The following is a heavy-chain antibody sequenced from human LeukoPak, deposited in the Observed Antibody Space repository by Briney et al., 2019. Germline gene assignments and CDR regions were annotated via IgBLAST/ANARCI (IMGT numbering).Heavy chain of an antibody. J-gene: IGHJ4*02. CDR2: IYYSGGT. V-gene: IGHV4-59*08. CDR1: GGSISTYY. Sequence: SETLSLTCTVSGGSISTYYWTWIRQPPGKGLEWIGYIYYSGGTNYNPSLKSRLTVSVDTSKNQFSLRLSSVTAADTAVYYCARQMNTVTADYWGQGTLVTVSS. CDR3: ARQMNTVTADY. D-gene: IGHD4-17*01.